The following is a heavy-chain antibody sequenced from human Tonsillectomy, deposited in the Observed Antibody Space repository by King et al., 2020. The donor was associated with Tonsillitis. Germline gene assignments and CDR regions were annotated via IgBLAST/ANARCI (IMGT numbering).Heavy chain of an antibody. CDR3: AKDTTLGATPYYFDS. Sequence: VQLVESGGGFVQPGRSLRLSCAASGFSFDEYAMHWVRQTPGKGLEWVSGISWNSGRIAYADSVKGRFTISRDNAKNSLYLQMDSLRAEDTALYYCAKDTTLGATPYYFDSWGQGTLVTVSS. CDR2: ISWNSGRI. J-gene: IGHJ4*02. V-gene: IGHV3-9*01. D-gene: IGHD1-26*01. CDR1: GFSFDEYA.